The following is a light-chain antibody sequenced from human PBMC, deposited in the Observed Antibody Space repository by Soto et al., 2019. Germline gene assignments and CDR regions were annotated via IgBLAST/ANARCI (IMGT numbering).Light chain of an antibody. V-gene: IGKV3-15*01. CDR3: QQYNNRPPWT. J-gene: IGKJ1*01. CDR2: GAS. Sequence: IVMTQSPATLSVSVGERATLSCRASQSINNNLAWYQQKPGRAPRLLIYGASTRATGIPDRFSGSGSGTEFTLTISSLQSEDFAVYSCQQYNNRPPWTFGQGTKV. CDR1: QSINNN.